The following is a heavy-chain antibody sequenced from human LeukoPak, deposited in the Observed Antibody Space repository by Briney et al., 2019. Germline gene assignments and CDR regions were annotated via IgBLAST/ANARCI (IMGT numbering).Heavy chain of an antibody. J-gene: IGHJ6*02. CDR2: IYPGDSDT. D-gene: IGHD2-2*01. Sequence: GESLKISCKGFGYSFTSYWIGWVRQMPGKGLEWMGIIYPGDSDTRYSPSFQGQVTISADKSISTAYLQWSSLKASDTAMYYCARVVPAAIELYYYYYGMDVWGQGTTVTVSS. CDR3: ARVVPAAIELYYYYYGMDV. CDR1: GYSFTSYW. V-gene: IGHV5-51*01.